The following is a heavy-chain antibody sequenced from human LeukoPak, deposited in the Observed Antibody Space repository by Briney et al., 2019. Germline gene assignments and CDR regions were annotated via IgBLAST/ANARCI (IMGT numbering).Heavy chain of an antibody. CDR3: AKVRKGVGAFDI. Sequence: SGGSLRLSCAASGFTFSSYGMHWVRQAPGKGLEWVAFIRYDGSNKYYADSVKGRFTISRDNSKNTLYLQMNSLRAEDTAVYYCAKVRKGVGAFDIWGQGIMVTVSS. CDR1: GFTFSSYG. J-gene: IGHJ3*02. V-gene: IGHV3-30*02. D-gene: IGHD3-16*01. CDR2: IRYDGSNK.